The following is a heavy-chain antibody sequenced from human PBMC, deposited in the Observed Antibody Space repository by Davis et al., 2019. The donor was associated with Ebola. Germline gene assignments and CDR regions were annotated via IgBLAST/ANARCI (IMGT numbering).Heavy chain of an antibody. J-gene: IGHJ6*02. CDR2: INHSGST. V-gene: IGHV4-34*01. D-gene: IGHD3-3*01. Sequence: GSLRLSCAVYGGSFSGYYWSWIRQPPGKGLEWIGEINHSGSTNYNPSLKSRVTISVDTSKNQFSLKLSSVTAADTAVYYCASAYYDFWSGYYPRYYYYGMDVWGQGTTVTVSS. CDR1: GGSFSGYY. CDR3: ASAYYDFWSGYYPRYYYYGMDV.